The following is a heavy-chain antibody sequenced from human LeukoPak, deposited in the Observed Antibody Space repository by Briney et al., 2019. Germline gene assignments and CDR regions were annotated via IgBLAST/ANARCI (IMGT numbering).Heavy chain of an antibody. CDR1: GFTFSSYG. Sequence: GGSLRLSCAASGFTFSSYGMSWVRQAPGKGLEWVSAIETGGASTYYADSVKGRFSISRDNSKNTLYLQMDSLSAEDTAVYYCARQSTAAYSMNFNYWGQGTLVTVSS. CDR3: ARQSTAAYSMNFNY. CDR2: IETGGAST. V-gene: IGHV3-23*05. D-gene: IGHD6-6*01. J-gene: IGHJ4*02.